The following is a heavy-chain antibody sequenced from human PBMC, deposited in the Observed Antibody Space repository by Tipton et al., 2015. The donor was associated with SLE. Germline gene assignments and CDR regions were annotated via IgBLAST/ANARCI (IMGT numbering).Heavy chain of an antibody. CDR2: IHGDGSST. CDR1: GFIFSSYT. Sequence: SLRLSCAVSGFIFSSYTMNWVRQAPGKGLVWVSRIHGDGSSTGYADSVKGRFTISRDNAKNTLYLQMNSLRAEDTAVYFCTRGREGGNWFDPWGQGTLVTVSS. CDR3: TRGREGGNWFDP. J-gene: IGHJ5*02. V-gene: IGHV3-74*01.